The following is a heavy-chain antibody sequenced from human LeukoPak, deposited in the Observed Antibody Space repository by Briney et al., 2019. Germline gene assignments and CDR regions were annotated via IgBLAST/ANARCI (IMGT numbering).Heavy chain of an antibody. CDR2: INTHNGVT. D-gene: IGHD2-2*03. CDR1: GYTFASFG. CDR3: ARDGYRLSGYFYYMDV. Sequence: ASVKVSCKASGYTFASFGITWVRQAPGQRLEWMGWINTHNGVTNYAQKLQGRVTMTTDTSTSTAYMELRSLRSDDTAVYYCARDGYRLSGYFYYMDVWGKGTTVTVSS. V-gene: IGHV1-18*01. J-gene: IGHJ6*03.